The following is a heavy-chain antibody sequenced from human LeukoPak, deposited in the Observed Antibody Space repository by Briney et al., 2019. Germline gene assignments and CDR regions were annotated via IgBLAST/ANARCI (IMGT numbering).Heavy chain of an antibody. J-gene: IGHJ4*02. CDR2: ISVGGGDP. V-gene: IGHV3-23*01. Sequence: GGSLRLSCAACGFIFSSYVMGWLRQAPGKGLEWVSSISVGGGDPYASDAVKGRFTITRENSKNTLYLQMTGLRVEDTAVYFCATLNLGEMAYFDFWGQGTLVTVSS. CDR3: ATLNLGEMAYFDF. CDR1: GFIFSSYV. D-gene: IGHD3-16*01.